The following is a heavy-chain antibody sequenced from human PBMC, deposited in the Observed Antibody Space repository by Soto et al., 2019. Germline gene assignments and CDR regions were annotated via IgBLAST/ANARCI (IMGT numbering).Heavy chain of an antibody. CDR1: GGSFSGYY. CDR2: INHSGST. D-gene: IGHD3-16*01. CDR3: ARTPAGRLHLGELPGRPPPGFDY. J-gene: IGHJ4*02. V-gene: IGHV4-34*01. Sequence: SETLSLTCAVYGGSFSGYYWSWIRQPPGKGLEWIGEINHSGSTNYNPSLKSRVTISVDTSKNQFSLKLSSVTAADTAVYYCARTPAGRLHLGELPGRPPPGFDYWGQGTLVTVSS.